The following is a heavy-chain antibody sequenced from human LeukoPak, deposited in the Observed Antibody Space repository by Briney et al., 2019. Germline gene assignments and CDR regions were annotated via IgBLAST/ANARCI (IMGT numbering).Heavy chain of an antibody. CDR3: AREGSSSWTDY. J-gene: IGHJ4*02. CDR2: INWNGGST. V-gene: IGHV3-20*04. D-gene: IGHD6-13*01. CDR1: GFTFSSYA. Sequence: GGSLRLSCAASGFTFSSYAMHWVRQAPGKGLEWVSGINWNGGSTGYADSVKGRFTISRDNAKNSLYLQMNSLRAEDTAVYYCAREGSSSWTDYWGQGTLVTVSS.